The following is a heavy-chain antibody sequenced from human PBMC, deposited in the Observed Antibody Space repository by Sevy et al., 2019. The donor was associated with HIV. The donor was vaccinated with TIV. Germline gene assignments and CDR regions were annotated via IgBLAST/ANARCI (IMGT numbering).Heavy chain of an antibody. V-gene: IGHV3-53*01. Sequence: GGYLRLSCAASGFTVSSNYMSWVRQAPGKGLEWVSLIYSGGTTYYEDSVKGRFTIFRDISKNTLYLQKNSLRAEDTAIYYCARGTRDGYNLGYWGQGTLVTVSS. D-gene: IGHD5-12*01. J-gene: IGHJ4*02. CDR3: ARGTRDGYNLGY. CDR1: GFTVSSNY. CDR2: IYSGGTT.